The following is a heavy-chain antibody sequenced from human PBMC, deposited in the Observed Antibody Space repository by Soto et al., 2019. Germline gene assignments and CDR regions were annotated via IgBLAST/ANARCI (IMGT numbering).Heavy chain of an antibody. D-gene: IGHD6-6*01. Sequence: PGGSLRLSCAASGFTVSSNYMSWVRQAPGKGLEWVSVIYSGGSTYYADSVKGRFTISRDNSKNTLYFQMNSLRAEDTAVYYCASPYSGSSGYYYYYGMDVWGQGTTVTVSS. V-gene: IGHV3-53*01. CDR1: GFTVSSNY. CDR2: IYSGGST. CDR3: ASPYSGSSGYYYYYGMDV. J-gene: IGHJ6*02.